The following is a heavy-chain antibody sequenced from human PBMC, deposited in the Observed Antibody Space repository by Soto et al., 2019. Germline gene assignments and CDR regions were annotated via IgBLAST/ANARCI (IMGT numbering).Heavy chain of an antibody. V-gene: IGHV3-23*01. Sequence: GGSLRLSCAASGFSFSSYPMSWVRQAPGKGLEWVAAISGAGVSTYYADSVRGRFTISRENSKNTLYLQMSSLRAEDTALYYCAKDHLTSGGTFWFDPWGQGTLVTV. CDR1: GFSFSSYP. CDR3: AKDHLTSGGTFWFDP. D-gene: IGHD6-13*01. CDR2: ISGAGVST. J-gene: IGHJ5*02.